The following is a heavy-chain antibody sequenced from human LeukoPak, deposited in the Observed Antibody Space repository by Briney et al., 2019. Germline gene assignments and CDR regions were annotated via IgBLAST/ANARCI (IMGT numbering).Heavy chain of an antibody. CDR2: IYHSGST. V-gene: IGHV4-30-2*01. D-gene: IGHD3-10*01. Sequence: SQTLSLTCAVSGGSISSGGYSWSWIRQPPGKGLEWIGYIYHSGSTYYNPSLKSRVTISVDRSKNQFSLKLSSVTAADTAVYYCARLVNYYGSGSYYKPLGAFDNWGQGTMVTVSS. J-gene: IGHJ3*02. CDR3: ARLVNYYGSGSYYKPLGAFDN. CDR1: GGSISSGGYS.